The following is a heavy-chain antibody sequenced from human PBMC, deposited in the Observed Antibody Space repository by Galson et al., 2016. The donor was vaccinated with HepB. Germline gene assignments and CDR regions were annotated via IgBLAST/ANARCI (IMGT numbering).Heavy chain of an antibody. J-gene: IGHJ3*02. Sequence: QSGAEVKKPGDSLKISCYGSGYSFTTYWIGWVRQMPGEGLEWMGIIYPGDSDTRYSPSFQGQVTISADKSSRTAFLQWSSLKPSDTAMYYCTRPGSCFDGDCYRYVFDMWGQGTMVTVSS. V-gene: IGHV5-51*01. D-gene: IGHD2-21*02. CDR3: TRPGSCFDGDCYRYVFDM. CDR2: IYPGDSDT. CDR1: GYSFTTYW.